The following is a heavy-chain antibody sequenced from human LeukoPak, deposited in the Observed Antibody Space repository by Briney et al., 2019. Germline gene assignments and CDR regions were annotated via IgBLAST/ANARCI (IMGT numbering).Heavy chain of an antibody. CDR2: IYYSGST. V-gene: IGHV4-31*03. CDR3: ARVLEDCRGDCYPGGFDY. Sequence: PSQTLSLTCTISGGSISSGGYYWSWIRQHPGKGLEWIGYIYYSGSTYYNPSLKSRVTISVDTSKNQFSLKLSSVTAADTAVYYCARVLEDCRGDCYPGGFDYWGQGTLVTVSS. D-gene: IGHD2-21*02. CDR1: GGSISSGGYY. J-gene: IGHJ4*02.